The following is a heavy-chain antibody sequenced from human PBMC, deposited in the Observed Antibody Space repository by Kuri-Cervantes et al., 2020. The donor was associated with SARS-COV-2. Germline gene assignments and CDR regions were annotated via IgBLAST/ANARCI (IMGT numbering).Heavy chain of an antibody. V-gene: IGHV3-23*01. Sequence: GESLKISCSACGFTFGDHAMRWFRQAPGKGLEWVSAISGSGGSTYYADSVKGRFTISRDNSMNTLYLQMNSLRAEDTAVYYCAHGTYYDILTGYLDFDYWGQGTLVTVSS. CDR3: AHGTYYDILTGYLDFDY. CDR2: ISGSGGST. J-gene: IGHJ4*02. D-gene: IGHD3-9*01. CDR1: GFTFGDHA.